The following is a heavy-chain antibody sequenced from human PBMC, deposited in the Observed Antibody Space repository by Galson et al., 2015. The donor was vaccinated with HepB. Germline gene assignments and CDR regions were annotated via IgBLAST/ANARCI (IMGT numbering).Heavy chain of an antibody. CDR2: IRGDASNT. CDR3: AKDFYGSGSYYTLAFDQ. CDR1: GITFSSYG. D-gene: IGHD3-10*01. V-gene: IGHV3-23*01. Sequence: SLRLSCAASGITFSSYGMHWVRQAPGKGLEYVSSIRGDASNTDHAESVRGRFTISRDNSENTVYLQMNSLRVEDTAVYYCAKDFYGSGSYYTLAFDQWGQGTLVTVSS. J-gene: IGHJ4*02.